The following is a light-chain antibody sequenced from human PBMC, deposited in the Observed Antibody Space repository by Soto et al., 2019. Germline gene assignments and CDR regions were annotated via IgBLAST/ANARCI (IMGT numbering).Light chain of an antibody. Sequence: QSALTQPASVSGSPGQSITISCTGTSSDVGGYNYVSWYQQQPGKAPKLIIYEVSNRPSGVSNRFSGSKSGNTASLTISGLQAEDEAHYYCNSYTSKSTGVFGTGTKLTVL. CDR1: SSDVGGYNY. J-gene: IGLJ1*01. CDR3: NSYTSKSTGV. V-gene: IGLV2-14*01. CDR2: EVS.